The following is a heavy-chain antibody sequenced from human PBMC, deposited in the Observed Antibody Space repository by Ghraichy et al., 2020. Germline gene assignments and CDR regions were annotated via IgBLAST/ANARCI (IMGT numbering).Heavy chain of an antibody. CDR1: GDSVSSNSAA. V-gene: IGHV6-1*01. Sequence: SQTLSLTCAISGDSVSSNSAAWNWIRQSPSRGLEWLGRTYYRSKWYNDYAVSVKSRITINPDTSKNQFPLQLNSVTPEETAVYYCAREGASPGGYYYYYYYMDVWGKGTTVTVSS. D-gene: IGHD3-16*01. CDR2: TYYRSKWYN. J-gene: IGHJ6*03. CDR3: AREGASPGGYYYYYYYMDV.